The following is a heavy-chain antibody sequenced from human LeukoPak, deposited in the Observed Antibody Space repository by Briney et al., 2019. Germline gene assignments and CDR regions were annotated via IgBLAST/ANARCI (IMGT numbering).Heavy chain of an antibody. D-gene: IGHD2-2*01. J-gene: IGHJ5*02. CDR3: AKDWAPAAIPVFWFDP. CDR2: ISGSGGST. CDR1: GFTVSSNY. V-gene: IGHV3-23*01. Sequence: GGSLRLSCAASGFTVSSNYMSWVRQAPGKGLEWVSAISGSGGSTYYADSVKGRFTISRDNSKNTLYLQMNSLRAEDTAVYYCAKDWAPAAIPVFWFDPWGQGTLVTVSS.